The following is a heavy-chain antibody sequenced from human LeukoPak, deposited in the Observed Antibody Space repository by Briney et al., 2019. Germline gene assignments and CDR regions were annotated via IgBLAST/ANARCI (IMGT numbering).Heavy chain of an antibody. V-gene: IGHV4-34*01. J-gene: IGHJ4*02. D-gene: IGHD4-17*01. CDR1: GGSFSGYY. CDR3: ARHYGDSPPYFDY. CDR2: MNHGGST. Sequence: TSETLSLTCAVYGGSFSGYYWNWIRQPPGKGLEWIGEMNHGGSTNYNPSLKSRVTISVDTSKNQFSLKLSSVTAADTAVYYCARHYGDSPPYFDYWGQGTLVTVSS.